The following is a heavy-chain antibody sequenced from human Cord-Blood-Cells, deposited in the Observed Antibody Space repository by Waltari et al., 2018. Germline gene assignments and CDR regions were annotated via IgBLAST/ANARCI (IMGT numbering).Heavy chain of an antibody. D-gene: IGHD2-15*01. CDR2: IIPILGTA. CDR1: GGTFSSYA. J-gene: IGHJ6*03. V-gene: IGHV1-69*01. CDR3: ARGHCSGGSCYSPMVV. Sequence: QVQLVQSGAEVKKPGSSVKVSCKASGGTFSSYAISWVRQAPGQGLEWMGGIIPILGTANYAQRFQGRVTITADESTSTAYMELSSLRSEDTAVYYCARGHCSGGSCYSPMVVWGKGTTVTVSS.